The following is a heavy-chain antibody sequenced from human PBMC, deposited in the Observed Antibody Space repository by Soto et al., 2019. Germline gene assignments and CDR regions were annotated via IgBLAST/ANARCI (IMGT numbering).Heavy chain of an antibody. CDR2: IIPIFGTA. CDR1: GGTFSSYA. CDR3: ARALRDIVVVPAASPTRDYYGMDV. Sequence: SVKVSCQASGGTFSSYAISWVRQAPGQGLEWMGGIIPIFGTANYAQKFQGRVTITADESTSTAYMELSSLRSEDTAVYYCARALRDIVVVPAASPTRDYYGMDVWGQGTTVTVSS. V-gene: IGHV1-69*13. J-gene: IGHJ6*02. D-gene: IGHD2-2*01.